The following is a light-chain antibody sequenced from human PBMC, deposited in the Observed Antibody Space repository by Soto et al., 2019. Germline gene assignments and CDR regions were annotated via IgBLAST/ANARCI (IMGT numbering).Light chain of an antibody. Sequence: QAVVVQPPSASGTPGQRVNMSCSGSSSNIGSNYVYWYQQVPGTAPKLLIYRNNQRPSGVPDRFSGSKSGTSASLAISGLRSEDEADYYCAAWDDSLHVIFGGGTKVTVL. V-gene: IGLV1-47*01. CDR2: RNN. CDR1: SSNIGSNY. CDR3: AAWDDSLHVI. J-gene: IGLJ2*01.